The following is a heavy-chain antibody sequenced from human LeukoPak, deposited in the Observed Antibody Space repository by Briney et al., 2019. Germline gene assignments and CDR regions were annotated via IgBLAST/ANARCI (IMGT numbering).Heavy chain of an antibody. CDR3: AKEAYSSSSWEDYFDY. D-gene: IGHD6-6*01. Sequence: GGSLRLSCAASGFTFSSYAMSWVRQAPGKGLEWVSAISGSGGSTYYADSVKGRFTISRDNSKNTLYLQMNSLRAEDTAVYYCAKEAYSSSSWEDYFDYWGQGTLVTVSS. CDR1: GFTFSSYA. CDR2: ISGSGGST. V-gene: IGHV3-23*01. J-gene: IGHJ4*02.